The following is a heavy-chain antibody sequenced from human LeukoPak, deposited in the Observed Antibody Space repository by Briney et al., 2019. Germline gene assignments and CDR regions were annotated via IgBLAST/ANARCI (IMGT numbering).Heavy chain of an antibody. CDR1: GFTFSSYA. CDR3: ARVGIAAAGADY. Sequence: GSLRLSCAASGFTFSSYAMHWVRQAPGKGLEWVAVISYDGSNKYYADSVKGRFTISRDNSKNTLYLQMNSLRAEDTAVYYCARVGIAAAGADYWGQGTLVTVSS. CDR2: ISYDGSNK. V-gene: IGHV3-30-3*01. J-gene: IGHJ4*02. D-gene: IGHD6-13*01.